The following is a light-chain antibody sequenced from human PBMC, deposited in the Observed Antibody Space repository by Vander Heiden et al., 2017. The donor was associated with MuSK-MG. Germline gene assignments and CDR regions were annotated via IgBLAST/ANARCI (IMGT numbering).Light chain of an antibody. CDR3: QQYSDDST. J-gene: IGKJ1*01. CDR1: QSIGIW. Sequence: DIQMTQSPSTLSASVGDRVTITCRASQSIGIWLAWYQQKSGNAPKRLIYKSSTLERGVPSRFSGSGSGTEFTLSITSLQPDDFANYYCQQYSDDSTFGQGTKVESK. CDR2: KSS. V-gene: IGKV1-5*03.